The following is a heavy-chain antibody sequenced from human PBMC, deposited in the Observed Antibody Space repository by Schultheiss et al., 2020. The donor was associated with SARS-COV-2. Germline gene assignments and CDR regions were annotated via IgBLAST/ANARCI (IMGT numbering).Heavy chain of an antibody. J-gene: IGHJ5*02. CDR3: ARERGRITALSAGGSNWFDP. CDR2: INHSGST. Sequence: SETLSLTCAVYGGSFSDYYWSWIRQPPGKGLEWIGDINHSGSTNYNPSLKSRVTIAVDTSKNQFSLKLSSVTAADTAVYYCARERGRITALSAGGSNWFDPWGQGTLVTVSS. V-gene: IGHV4-34*01. CDR1: GGSFSDYY. D-gene: IGHD6-6*01.